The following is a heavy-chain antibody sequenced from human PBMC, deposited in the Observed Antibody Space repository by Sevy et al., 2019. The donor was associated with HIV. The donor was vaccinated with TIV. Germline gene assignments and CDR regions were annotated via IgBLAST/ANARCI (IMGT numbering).Heavy chain of an antibody. Sequence: SETLSLTCTVSGGSISSSSYYWGWIRQPPGKGLEWIGSIYYSGSTYYNPSLKSRVTISVDTSKNQFSRKLSSVTAADTAVYYCASTRYYYDSSGYYYYYYGMDVWGQGTTVTVSS. V-gene: IGHV4-39*01. J-gene: IGHJ6*02. CDR3: ASTRYYYDSSGYYYYYYGMDV. D-gene: IGHD3-22*01. CDR2: IYYSGST. CDR1: GGSISSSSYY.